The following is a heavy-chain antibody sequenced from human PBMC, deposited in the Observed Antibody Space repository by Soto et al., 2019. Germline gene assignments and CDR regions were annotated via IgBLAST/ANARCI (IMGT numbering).Heavy chain of an antibody. V-gene: IGHV4-31*03. CDR3: ARSLDTGIAAADSFDY. D-gene: IGHD6-13*01. CDR2: IYYSGST. J-gene: IGHJ4*02. CDR1: GGSISSGGYY. Sequence: SETLSLTCTVSGGSISSGGYYWSWIRQHPGKGLEWIGYIYYSGSTYYNPSLKSRVTISVDTSKNQFSLKLSSVTAADTAVYYCARSLDTGIAAADSFDYWGQGTLVTVSS.